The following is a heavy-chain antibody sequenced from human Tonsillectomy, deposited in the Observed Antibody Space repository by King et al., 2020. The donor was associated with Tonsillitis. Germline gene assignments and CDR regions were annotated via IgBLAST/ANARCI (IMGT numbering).Heavy chain of an antibody. Sequence: QLQESGPGLVKPSETLSLTCTVSGGSISNYYWSWIRQPPGKGLEWMGYIHYSGSTNYNPSLNSRVTMSVDTSKTQFSLKLSSVTAADTAVYYCARTRDDGYKDFWGQGTLLTVSS. D-gene: IGHD5-24*01. CDR2: IHYSGST. CDR3: ARTRDDGYKDF. CDR1: GGSISNYY. V-gene: IGHV4-59*01. J-gene: IGHJ4*02.